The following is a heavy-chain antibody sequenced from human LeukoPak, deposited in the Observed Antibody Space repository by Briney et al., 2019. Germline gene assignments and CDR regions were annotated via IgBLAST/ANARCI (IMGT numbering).Heavy chain of an antibody. CDR3: AKPDRVSSNWSPWFDH. V-gene: IGHV3-33*06. J-gene: IGHJ5*02. Sequence: GGSLRLSCAASGFTFSSYGMHWVRQAPGKGLEWVAVIWYDGSNKYYADSVKGRFTISRDNSKNTLYLQMNSLRAEDTAVYYFAKPDRVSSNWSPWFDHWGQGTLVTVSS. CDR1: GFTFSSYG. D-gene: IGHD6-13*01. CDR2: IWYDGSNK.